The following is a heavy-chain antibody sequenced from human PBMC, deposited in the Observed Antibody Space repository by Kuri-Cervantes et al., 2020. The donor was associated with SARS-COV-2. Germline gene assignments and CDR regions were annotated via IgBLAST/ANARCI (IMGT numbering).Heavy chain of an antibody. CDR3: ASEDSGSYFRGRGMFDP. V-gene: IGHV3-21*01. CDR1: GFTFSSYS. CDR2: ISSSSSYI. J-gene: IGHJ5*02. D-gene: IGHD1-26*01. Sequence: LSLTCAASGFTFSSYSMNWVRQAPGKGLEWVSSISSSSSYISYADSMKGRFTISRDNAKNSLYLQMNSLRAEDTAVYYCASEDSGSYFRGRGMFDPWGQGTLVTVSS.